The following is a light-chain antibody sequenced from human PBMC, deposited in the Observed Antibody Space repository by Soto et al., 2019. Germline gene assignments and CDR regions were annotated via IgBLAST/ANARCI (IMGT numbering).Light chain of an antibody. CDR1: ASNIRNIY. CDR2: RNN. J-gene: IGLJ1*01. Sequence: QSVLTQPPSASGTPGQTVTISCSGSASNIRNIYVYWYQQVPGTAPKLLIHRNNQRPSGVPDRFSASKSGTSASLAISGLRSEDEAEYYCGAWDDSLSNYVCGTGTKVTVL. CDR3: GAWDDSLSNYV. V-gene: IGLV1-47*01.